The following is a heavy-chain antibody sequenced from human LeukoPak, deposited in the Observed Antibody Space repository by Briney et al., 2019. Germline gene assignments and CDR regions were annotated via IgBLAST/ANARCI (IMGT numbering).Heavy chain of an antibody. D-gene: IGHD3-10*01. CDR1: GYTFTSYA. J-gene: IGHJ5*02. V-gene: IGHV7-4-1*02. CDR3: ARVRSELLWFGELSNWFDP. CDR2: INTNTGNP. Sequence: GASVKVSCKASGYTFTSYAMNWVRQAPGQGLEWMGWINTNTGNPTYAQGFTGRIVFSLDTSVSTAYLQISSLKAEDTAVYYCARVRSELLWFGELSNWFDPWGQGTLVTVSS.